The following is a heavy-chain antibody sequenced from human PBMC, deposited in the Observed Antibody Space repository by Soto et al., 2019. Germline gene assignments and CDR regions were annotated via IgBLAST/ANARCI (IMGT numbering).Heavy chain of an antibody. CDR1: GGSFSGYY. J-gene: IGHJ4*02. Sequence: KPSETLSLTCAVYGGSFSGYYWSWIRQPPGKGLEWIGEINHSGSTNYNPSLKSRVTISVDTSKNQFSLKLSSVTAADTAVYYCARALPKYYYDSSGYYRQYYFDYWGQGTLVTVSS. CDR3: ARALPKYYYDSSGYYRQYYFDY. CDR2: INHSGST. V-gene: IGHV4-34*01. D-gene: IGHD3-22*01.